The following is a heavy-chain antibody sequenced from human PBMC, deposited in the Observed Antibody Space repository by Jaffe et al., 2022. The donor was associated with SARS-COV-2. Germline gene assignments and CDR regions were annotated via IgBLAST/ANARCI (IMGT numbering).Heavy chain of an antibody. CDR3: ARVPADTAMVFYYYYGMDV. CDR2: ISSSSSYI. CDR1: GFTFSSYS. D-gene: IGHD5-18*01. V-gene: IGHV3-21*01. Sequence: EVQLVESGGGLVKPGGSLRLSCAASGFTFSSYSMNWVRQAPGKGLEWVSSISSSSSYIYYADSVKGRFTISRDNAKNSLYLQMNSLRAEDTAVYYCARVPADTAMVFYYYYGMDVWGQGTTVTVSS. J-gene: IGHJ6*02.